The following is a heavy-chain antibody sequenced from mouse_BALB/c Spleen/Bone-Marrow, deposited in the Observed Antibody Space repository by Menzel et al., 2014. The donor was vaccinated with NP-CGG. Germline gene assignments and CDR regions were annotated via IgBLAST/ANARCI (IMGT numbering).Heavy chain of an antibody. V-gene: IGHV5-9-2*01. J-gene: IGHJ3*01. CDR1: GFTFNNYG. D-gene: IGHD2-4*01. CDR2: ISGGGSYT. CDR3: ARHAYYDQTEVSFVY. Sequence: EVNLEESGGGLVKSGGSLKLSCAASGFTFNNYGMSWVRQTPEKRLEWVATISGGGSYTFYPDSVKGRFTISRDNAKNDLYLQLSSLRSEDTALYYCARHAYYDQTEVSFVYWGQGTLVTVSA.